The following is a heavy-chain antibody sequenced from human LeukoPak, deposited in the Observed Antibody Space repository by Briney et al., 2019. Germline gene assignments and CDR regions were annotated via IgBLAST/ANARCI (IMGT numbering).Heavy chain of an antibody. CDR3: ASPTTVVY. V-gene: IGHV3-11*01. D-gene: IGHD4-23*01. CDR2: ISSSGSTI. J-gene: IGHJ4*02. CDR1: GGSISSGGYY. Sequence: LSLTCTVSGGSISSGGYYMSWIRQAPGKGLEWVSYISSSGSTIYYADSVKGRFTISRDNAKNSLYLQMNSLRAEDTAVYYCASPTTVVYWGQGTLVTVSS.